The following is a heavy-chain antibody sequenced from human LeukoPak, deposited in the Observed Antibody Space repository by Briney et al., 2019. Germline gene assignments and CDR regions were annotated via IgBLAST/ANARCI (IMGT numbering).Heavy chain of an antibody. D-gene: IGHD3-10*01. Sequence: PSETLSLTCTLSGDSPTSSDHYWGWIRQPPGKGLEWHGSVSQSGNTYYRSSLKSRVTVSIDTSKNEFSLILTSVTAADKAQYYCARHLYYSASAFWYIDLWGRGTLVIVSP. V-gene: IGHV4-39*01. J-gene: IGHJ2*01. CDR3: ARHLYYSASAFWYIDL. CDR2: VSQSGNT. CDR1: GDSPTSSDHY.